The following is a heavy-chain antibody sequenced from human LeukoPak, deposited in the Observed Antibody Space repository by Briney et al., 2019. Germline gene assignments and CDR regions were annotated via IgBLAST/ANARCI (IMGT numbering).Heavy chain of an antibody. D-gene: IGHD3-22*01. CDR2: XXXXGSTI. CDR3: ARASHYYDSSGYSYYFDY. J-gene: IGHJ4*02. Sequence: GGSLRLSCAASGFTFNSYEMNWVRQAPGKGLXXXXXXXXXGSTIYYADSVKGRFTISRDNAKNSLYLQMNSLRAEDTAVYYCARASHYYDSSGYSYYFDYWGQGTLLTVSS. CDR1: GFTFNSYE. V-gene: IGHV3-48*03.